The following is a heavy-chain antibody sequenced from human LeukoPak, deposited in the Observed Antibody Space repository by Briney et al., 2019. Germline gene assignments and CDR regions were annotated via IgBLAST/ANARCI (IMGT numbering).Heavy chain of an antibody. CDR1: GFTFSRYW. Sequence: PGGSLRLSCAASGFTFSRYWMHWVRQAPGKGLVWVSRINSDGSSTSYADSVKGRFTISRDNAKNTLYLQMNSLRAEDTAVYYCAQIYSTVPTADYWGPGTLVAVSS. CDR2: INSDGSST. D-gene: IGHD4-17*01. CDR3: AQIYSTVPTADY. V-gene: IGHV3-74*01. J-gene: IGHJ4*02.